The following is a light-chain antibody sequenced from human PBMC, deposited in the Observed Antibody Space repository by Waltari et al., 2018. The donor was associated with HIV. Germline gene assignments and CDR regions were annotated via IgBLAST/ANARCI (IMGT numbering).Light chain of an antibody. Sequence: YELTQSPPVSVSPGQTARISCSGEQLGKRFVSWHQQRPGQSPVMVIYQDSERPSGIPERFSGPNSENTATLTISGTQAMDEADYYCQAWDNNIAVFGGGTKLTVL. CDR3: QAWDNNIAV. V-gene: IGLV3-1*01. CDR1: QLGKRF. J-gene: IGLJ2*01. CDR2: QDS.